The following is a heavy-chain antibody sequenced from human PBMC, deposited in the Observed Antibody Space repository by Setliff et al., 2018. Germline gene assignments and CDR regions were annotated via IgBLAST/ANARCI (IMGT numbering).Heavy chain of an antibody. Sequence: ASVKVSCKASGGTFSSYAISWVRQAPGQGLEWMGGIIPIFGTANYAQKFQGXXXXXAXXXXXXXXXXXXXXXXXXXXXXYCARGYRGYYNFWSGSQGANWFDPWGQGTLVTVSS. V-gene: IGHV1-69*13. J-gene: IGHJ5*02. CDR1: GGTFSSYA. CDR3: ARGYRGYYNFWSGSQGANWFDP. D-gene: IGHD3-3*01. CDR2: IIPIFGTA.